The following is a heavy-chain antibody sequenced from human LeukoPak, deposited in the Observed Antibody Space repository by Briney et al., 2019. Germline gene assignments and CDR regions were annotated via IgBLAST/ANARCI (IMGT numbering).Heavy chain of an antibody. CDR2: MNPNSGNT. CDR3: AREARYCSGGSCYSVYYFDY. V-gene: IGHV1-8*01. D-gene: IGHD2-15*01. Sequence: ASVKVSCKASGYTFTSYDINWVRQATGQGIEWLGWMNPNSGNTGYAQKFQGRVTMTRNTSISTAYMELSSLRSEDTAVYYCAREARYCSGGSCYSVYYFDYWGQGTLVTISS. CDR1: GYTFTSYD. J-gene: IGHJ4*02.